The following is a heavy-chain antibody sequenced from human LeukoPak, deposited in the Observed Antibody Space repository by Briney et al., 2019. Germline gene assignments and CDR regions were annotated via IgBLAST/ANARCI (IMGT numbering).Heavy chain of an antibody. CDR1: GFTFSSYE. D-gene: IGHD3-3*01. CDR2: ISSSSSYI. CDR3: ARSRGVITGDY. J-gene: IGHJ4*02. V-gene: IGHV3-21*05. Sequence: GGSLRLSCAASGFTFSSYEMNWVRQAPGKGLEWVSYISSSSSYIYYADSVKGRFTISRDNAKNSLYLQMNSLRAEDTAVYYCARSRGVITGDYWGQGTLVTVSS.